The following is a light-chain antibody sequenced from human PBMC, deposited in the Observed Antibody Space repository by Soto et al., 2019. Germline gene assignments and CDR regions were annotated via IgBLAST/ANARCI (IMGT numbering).Light chain of an antibody. CDR2: EVS. J-gene: IGLJ1*01. CDR3: CSYAGSSTSYG. Sequence: QSVLTQPASVSGSPGQSITISCTGTSSDVGSYNLVSWYQQHPGKAPKLMIYEVSKRPSGVSNRFSGSKSGNTASLTISGFQAEDEADYYCCSYAGSSTSYGFGTGTKVTVL. V-gene: IGLV2-23*02. CDR1: SSDVGSYNL.